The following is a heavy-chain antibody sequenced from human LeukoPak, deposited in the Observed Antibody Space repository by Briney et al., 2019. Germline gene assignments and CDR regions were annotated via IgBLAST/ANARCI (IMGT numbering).Heavy chain of an antibody. V-gene: IGHV3-30*03. CDR1: GFTFSSYG. Sequence: PGGSLRLSCAASGFTFSSYGMHWVRQAPGKGLEWVAVISYDGSNKYCADSVKGRFTISRDNSKNTLYLQMNSLRAEDTAVYYCARALSGRDAFDIWGQGTMVTVSS. CDR3: ARALSGRDAFDI. J-gene: IGHJ3*02. CDR2: ISYDGSNK.